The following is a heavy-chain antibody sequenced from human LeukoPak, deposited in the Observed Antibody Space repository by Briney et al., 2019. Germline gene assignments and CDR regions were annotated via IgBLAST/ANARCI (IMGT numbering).Heavy chain of an antibody. Sequence: PGGSLRLSCAASGFTFSSYWMSWVRQAPGKGLEWVAVISYDGSNKYYADSVKGRFTISRDNSKNTLYLQMNSLRAEDTAVYYCAREGVVGLGSGWLPPTGSRPPDYWGQGTLVTVSS. D-gene: IGHD6-19*01. CDR1: GFTFSSYW. J-gene: IGHJ4*02. CDR3: AREGVVGLGSGWLPPTGSRPPDY. V-gene: IGHV3-30-3*01. CDR2: ISYDGSNK.